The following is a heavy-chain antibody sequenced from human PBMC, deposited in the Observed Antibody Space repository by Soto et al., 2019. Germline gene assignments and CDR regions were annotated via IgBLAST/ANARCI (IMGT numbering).Heavy chain of an antibody. Sequence: SETLSLTFSLSGGAIGGYYWSWIRQPPGKALEGIGYVSYTGSTDYHPSLKSRVSISIDTSKNQFSLKMISVTAAATAVYYCARHGSASGWFFFDPWGQGALVTVSS. CDR1: GGAIGGYY. CDR2: VSYTGST. D-gene: IGHD6-19*01. J-gene: IGHJ5*02. CDR3: ARHGSASGWFFFDP. V-gene: IGHV4-59*08.